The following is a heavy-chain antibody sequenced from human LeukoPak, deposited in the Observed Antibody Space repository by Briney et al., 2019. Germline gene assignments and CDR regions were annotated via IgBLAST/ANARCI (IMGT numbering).Heavy chain of an antibody. D-gene: IGHD1-26*01. CDR3: ARGIGGDSGSYYPLYYYYYYMDV. J-gene: IGHJ6*03. CDR1: GGSISSHY. Sequence: SETLSLTCTVSGGSISSHYWSWIRQPPGKGLEWIGYIYYSESTNYNPSLKSRVTISVDTSKNQFSLKLSSVTAADTAVYYCARGIGGDSGSYYPLYYYYYYMDVWGKGTTVTVSS. V-gene: IGHV4-59*11. CDR2: IYYSEST.